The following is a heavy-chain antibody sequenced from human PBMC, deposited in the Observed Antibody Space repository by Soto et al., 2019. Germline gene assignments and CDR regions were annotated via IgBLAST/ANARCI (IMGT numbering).Heavy chain of an antibody. D-gene: IGHD2-15*01. V-gene: IGHV1-46*01. J-gene: IGHJ6*02. CDR2: INPSVGTT. Sequence: QVRLVQSGAEVKRPGSSVTLSCRATGYTFSSHYIHWVRQAPGQGLEWLGIINPSVGTTIYAQRFQGSVTLTRDTYTTQMFLDRSGSTCQDTATSYCARDLVQPGEPNGYCSGGACNFPPGGMDVWGQGTPVTVS. CDR1: GYTFSSHY. CDR3: ARDLVQPGEPNGYCSGGACNFPPGGMDV.